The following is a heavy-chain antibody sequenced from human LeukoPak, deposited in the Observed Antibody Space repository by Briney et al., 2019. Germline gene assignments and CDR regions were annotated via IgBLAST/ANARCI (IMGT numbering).Heavy chain of an antibody. Sequence: SETLSLTCAVYGGSFSGYYWSWIRQPPGKGLEWIGEINNSGSTNYNPSLKSRVTISVDTSKNQFSLKLSSVTAADTAVYYCARVPSGGRAYYYYGMDVWGQGTTVTVSS. D-gene: IGHD2-15*01. V-gene: IGHV4-34*01. CDR1: GGSFSGYY. CDR3: ARVPSGGRAYYYYGMDV. J-gene: IGHJ6*02. CDR2: INNSGST.